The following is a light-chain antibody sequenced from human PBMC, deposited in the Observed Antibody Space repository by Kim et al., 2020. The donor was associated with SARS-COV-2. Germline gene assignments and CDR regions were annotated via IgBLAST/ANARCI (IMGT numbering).Light chain of an antibody. V-gene: IGLV6-57*04. CDR3: QSYNRSNVI. CDR1: SGSIDDNY. CDR2: EDD. Sequence: NFMLTQPHSVSESPGKTVTIFCTRSSGSIDDNYVQWYQQRPGGVPTTVIYEDDQRPSGVSDRFSGSIDNSSNSASLTISGLKTKDEADYYCQSYNRSNVIFGGGTQLTVL. J-gene: IGLJ2*01.